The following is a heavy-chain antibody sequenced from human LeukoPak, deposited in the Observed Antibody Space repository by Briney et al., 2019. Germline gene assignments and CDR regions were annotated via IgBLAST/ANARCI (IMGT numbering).Heavy chain of an antibody. D-gene: IGHD3-9*01. Sequence: SETLSLTCTVSGGSISSSSYYWGWSRQPPGKGLEWIGSIYYSGSTYYNPSLKSRVTISVDTSKNQFSLKLSSVTAADTAVYYCARGFTYYDILTGYSPPPDTPPFDYWGQGTLVTVSS. CDR1: GGSISSSSYY. CDR3: ARGFTYYDILTGYSPPPDTPPFDY. V-gene: IGHV4-39*07. J-gene: IGHJ4*02. CDR2: IYYSGST.